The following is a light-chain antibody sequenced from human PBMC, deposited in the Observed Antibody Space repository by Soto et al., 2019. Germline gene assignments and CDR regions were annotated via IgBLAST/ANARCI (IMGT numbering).Light chain of an antibody. J-gene: IGKJ1*01. CDR3: QQYYSYPRT. Sequence: AIRITQSPSSFSASTGDRFTSTGRASQGISSYLAWYQQKPGKAPKLLIYAASTLQSGVPSRFSGSGSGTDFTLTISCLQSEDFATYYCQQYYSYPRTFGQGTKVDIK. V-gene: IGKV1-8*01. CDR1: QGISSY. CDR2: AAS.